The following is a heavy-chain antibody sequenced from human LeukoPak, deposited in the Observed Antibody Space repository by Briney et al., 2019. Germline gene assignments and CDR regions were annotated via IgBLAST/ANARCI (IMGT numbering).Heavy chain of an antibody. Sequence: GGSLRLSCAASGFTVTTNYMSWVRQAPGKGLEWVSLIYPGGSTYHADSVRGRFTISRDDSKNTFYLQMNSLRAEDTAIYYCARGFDGDYFDYWGQGTLVTVSS. CDR1: GFTVTTNY. CDR2: IYPGGST. V-gene: IGHV3-53*01. CDR3: ARGFDGDYFDY. D-gene: IGHD3-10*01. J-gene: IGHJ4*02.